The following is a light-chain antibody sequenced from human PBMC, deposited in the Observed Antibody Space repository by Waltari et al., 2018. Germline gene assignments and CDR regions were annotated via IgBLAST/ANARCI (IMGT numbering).Light chain of an antibody. J-gene: IGLJ2*01. V-gene: IGLV3-21*03. Sequence: SYVLTQPPSVSVAPGKTAMITCGGTTIGTKSLHWYQQKPGQAPVLVIYDDSDRPSGIPERFSGSNSGNTATLTISRVEAGDEADYFCQVWESSSVVFGGGTKLSVL. CDR3: QVWESSSVV. CDR1: TIGTKS. CDR2: DDS.